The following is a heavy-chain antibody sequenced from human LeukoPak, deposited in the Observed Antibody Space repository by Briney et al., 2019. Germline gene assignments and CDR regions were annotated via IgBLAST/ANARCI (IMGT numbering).Heavy chain of an antibody. D-gene: IGHD6-13*01. J-gene: IGHJ4*02. CDR2: ISAGSGNT. Sequence: ASVKVSCKASGYTFTSYAMHWVRQAPGQRLEWMGYISAGSGNTKYSQRFQGRVIITRDTSASTAYMELSSLRSEDTAVYYCARGGHDSISWYWDYWGQGTLVTVSS. CDR1: GYTFTSYA. V-gene: IGHV1-3*01. CDR3: ARGGHDSISWYWDY.